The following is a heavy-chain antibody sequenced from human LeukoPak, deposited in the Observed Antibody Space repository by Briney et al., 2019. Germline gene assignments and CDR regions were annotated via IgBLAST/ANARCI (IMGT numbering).Heavy chain of an antibody. D-gene: IGHD5-18*01. J-gene: IGHJ4*02. CDR3: AKVPGRGYSYVGLFDY. CDR1: GFTFSSYA. Sequence: QAGGSLRLSCAASGFTFSSYAMSWVRQAPGKGLEWVSAISGSGGSTYYADSVKGRFTISRDNSKNTLYLQMNSLRAEDTAVYYCAKVPGRGYSYVGLFDYWGQGTLVTVSS. CDR2: ISGSGGST. V-gene: IGHV3-23*01.